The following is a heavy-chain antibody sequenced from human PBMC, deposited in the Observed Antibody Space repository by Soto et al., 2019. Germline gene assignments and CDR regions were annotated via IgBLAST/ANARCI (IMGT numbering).Heavy chain of an antibody. CDR3: ARSRAVAGSYFFDY. V-gene: IGHV1-46*01. CDR2: INPSGGST. Sequence: ASVKVSCKASGYTFTSYYMHWVRQAPGQGLEWMGIINPSGGSTSYSQKFQGRVTITRDTSASTVYMELSSLTFEDTAVYYCARSRAVAGSYFFDYWGQGTLVTVSS. CDR1: GYTFTSYY. J-gene: IGHJ4*02. D-gene: IGHD6-13*01.